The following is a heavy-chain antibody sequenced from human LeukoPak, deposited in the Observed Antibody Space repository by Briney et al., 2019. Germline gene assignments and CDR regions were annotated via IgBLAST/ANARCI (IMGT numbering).Heavy chain of an antibody. CDR1: GYSFTIYY. D-gene: IGHD5-18*01. CDR3: VRDFLGYSYGYSTKSDP. Sequence: GAAVKVSCKGSGYSFTIYYVHWGRQAPGQGLEWVGIINPRTGSTTYAQKVQGRVIVTRDTSTSTVYMELSSLRSEATALYYCVRDFLGYSYGYSTKSDPWGQGTLVTVSS. J-gene: IGHJ5*02. V-gene: IGHV1-46*01. CDR2: INPRTGST.